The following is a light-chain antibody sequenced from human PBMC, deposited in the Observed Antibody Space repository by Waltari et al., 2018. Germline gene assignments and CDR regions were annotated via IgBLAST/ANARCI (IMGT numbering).Light chain of an antibody. V-gene: IGLV8-61*01. J-gene: IGLJ3*02. CDR3: SLYMAQGTWV. CDR2: TTS. CDR1: SGSVSMSYY. Sequence: QNVVTQEPSLSVSPGGTVTLTCGLTSGSVSMSYYPSWYQPTPGQSPLTLIYTTSVRSCGGPDRFSGSIVGNKAALTITWAQPEDEADYYCSLYMAQGTWVFGGGTKLTVL.